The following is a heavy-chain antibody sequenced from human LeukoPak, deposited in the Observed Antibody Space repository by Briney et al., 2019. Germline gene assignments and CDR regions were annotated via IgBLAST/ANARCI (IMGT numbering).Heavy chain of an antibody. D-gene: IGHD6-13*01. CDR1: GFTFSSYS. J-gene: IGHJ4*02. Sequence: GGSLRLSCAASGFTFSSYSMNWVRQAPGKGLEWVSCISSSSSTIYYADSVKGRFTISRDNAKNSLYLQMNSLRAEDTAVYYCARDGKGSYSGSCDYWGQGTLVTVSS. CDR3: ARDGKGSYSGSCDY. V-gene: IGHV3-48*01. CDR2: ISSSSSTI.